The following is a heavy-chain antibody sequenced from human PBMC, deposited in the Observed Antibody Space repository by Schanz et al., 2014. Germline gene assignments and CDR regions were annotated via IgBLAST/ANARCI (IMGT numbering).Heavy chain of an antibody. CDR3: ARDRDQWDGNFCDF. CDR2: INGYNAHT. V-gene: IGHV1-18*01. CDR1: GYTFTSSG. Sequence: QVQLVQSGAEVKKPGASVKVSCKASGYTFTSSGFTWVRQAPGQGLEWMGWINGYNAHTNYAQKFQGRVTMTTDTSTSTVYMELRSLGSDDAAVYYCARDRDQWDGNFCDFWGQGTLVTVSS. J-gene: IGHJ4*02. D-gene: IGHD1-26*01.